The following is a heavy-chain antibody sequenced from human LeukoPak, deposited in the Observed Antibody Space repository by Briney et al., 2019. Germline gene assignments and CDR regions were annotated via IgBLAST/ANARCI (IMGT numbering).Heavy chain of an antibody. CDR2: ISYSGST. CDR3: ARDFGNSYYGMDV. D-gene: IGHD3-10*01. Sequence: SQTLSLTCTVSGGSINNGDYYWSWIRQHPGGGLEWFGYISYSGSTSYNASLKSRVTISVDTSKNQFSLKLNSVTAADTAVYYCARDFGNSYYGMDVWGQGTTVTVSS. V-gene: IGHV4-31*03. J-gene: IGHJ6*02. CDR1: GGSINNGDYY.